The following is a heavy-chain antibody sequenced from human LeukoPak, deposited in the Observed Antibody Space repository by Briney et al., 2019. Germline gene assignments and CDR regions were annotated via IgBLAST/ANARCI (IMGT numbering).Heavy chain of an antibody. CDR1: GFTFSSYA. V-gene: IGHV3-23*01. CDR2: INNSGDRT. Sequence: GGSLRLSCAASGFTFSSYAMSWVRQAPGKGLEWVSLINNSGDRTYYADSVKGRFSISRDNSKNTLYLQMNSLRAGDTAVYYCAKGSAGTPYYYYYMDVRGKGSTVTVSS. CDR3: AKGSAGTPYYYYYMDV. D-gene: IGHD1-7*01. J-gene: IGHJ6*03.